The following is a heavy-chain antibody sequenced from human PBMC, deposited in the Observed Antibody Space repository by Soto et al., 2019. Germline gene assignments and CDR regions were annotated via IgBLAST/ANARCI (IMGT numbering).Heavy chain of an antibody. D-gene: IGHD6-13*01. CDR1: GYTFTSYY. CDR3: ARDYSSSRGFPHPNWFDP. CDR2: INPSGGST. J-gene: IGHJ5*02. V-gene: IGHV1-46*01. Sequence: GASVKVSCKASGYTFTSYYMHWVRQAPGQGLEWMGIINPSGGSTSYAQKFQGRVTMIRDTSTSTVYMELSSLRSEDTAVYYCARDYSSSRGFPHPNWFDPWGQGTLVTVSS.